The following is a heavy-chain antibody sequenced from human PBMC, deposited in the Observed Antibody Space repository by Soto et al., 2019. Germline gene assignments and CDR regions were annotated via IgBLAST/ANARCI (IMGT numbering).Heavy chain of an antibody. CDR2: IWYDGGNK. V-gene: IGHV3-33*01. CDR3: ARDGQSLPRNGLRSSYYFDY. Sequence: QVQLVESGGGVVQPGRSLRLSCAASGFNFSSYVMHWVRQAPGKGLEWVAVIWYDGGNKYYADSVKGRLTISRDNSKSTVYVQMTRLRSEDTAVYYCARDGQSLPRNGLRSSYYFDYWGQGTLVTVSS. CDR1: GFNFSSYV. D-gene: IGHD6-19*01. J-gene: IGHJ4*02.